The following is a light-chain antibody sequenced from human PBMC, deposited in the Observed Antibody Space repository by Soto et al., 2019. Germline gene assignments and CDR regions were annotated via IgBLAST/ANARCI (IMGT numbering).Light chain of an antibody. J-gene: IGKJ3*01. CDR2: GAS. CDR1: QSINSRY. V-gene: IGKV3-20*01. Sequence: EIVLTQSPGTLSLSPGERATLSCRASQSINSRYLAWYQQKPGQAPRLLIYGASSRATGIPDRFSGSGSGTDFSPTISRLEPEEFAVYYCQQFGSSPGFTFGPGTKVDIK. CDR3: QQFGSSPGFT.